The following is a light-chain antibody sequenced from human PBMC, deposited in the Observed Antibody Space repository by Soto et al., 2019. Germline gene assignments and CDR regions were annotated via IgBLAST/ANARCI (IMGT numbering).Light chain of an antibody. V-gene: IGKV3-11*01. Sequence: EIVLTQSPATLSLSPGERVTLSCRASQSLRSSLAWYQQKPGQAPRLLIYDSSNRATGVPARFSASGSGTDFTLTISSLEPEDFAVYYCQQRSNWPPEITFGQGTRLEIK. CDR1: QSLRSS. CDR3: QQRSNWPPEIT. J-gene: IGKJ5*01. CDR2: DSS.